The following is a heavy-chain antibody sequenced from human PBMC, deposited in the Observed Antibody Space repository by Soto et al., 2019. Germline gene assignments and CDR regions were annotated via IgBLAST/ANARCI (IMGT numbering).Heavy chain of an antibody. V-gene: IGHV1-18*01. CDR2: ISAYNGNT. Sequence: ASVKVSCKASGYTFTSYGISWVRQAPGQGLEWMGWISAYNGNTNYAQKLQGRVTMTTDTSTSTAYMELRSLRSDDTAVYYCARESMVPNLPWFGESDNWGQGTLVTVSS. CDR1: GYTFTSYG. CDR3: ARESMVPNLPWFGESDN. D-gene: IGHD3-10*01. J-gene: IGHJ4*02.